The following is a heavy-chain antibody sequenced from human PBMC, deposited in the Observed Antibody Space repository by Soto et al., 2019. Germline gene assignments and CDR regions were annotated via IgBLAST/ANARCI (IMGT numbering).Heavy chain of an antibody. V-gene: IGHV4-59*08. Sequence: PSETLSHTWPVSGGSFSPNYWSWIPQPPGKGLEWVGYIYYGGTTSYNPSLQSRVTISLETSKSQFSLRLSSVTAADTAVYYCARLGAYYQSLEPWGPGTLVTVS. CDR2: IYYGGTT. CDR3: ARLGAYYQSLEP. J-gene: IGHJ5*02. CDR1: GGSFSPNY. D-gene: IGHD3-22*01.